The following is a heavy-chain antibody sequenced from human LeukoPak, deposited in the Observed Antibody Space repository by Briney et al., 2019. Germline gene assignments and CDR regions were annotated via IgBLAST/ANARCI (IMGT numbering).Heavy chain of an antibody. CDR2: IIPIFGTA. D-gene: IGHD3-10*01. CDR1: GGTFSSYA. CDR3: ARGGSGSYWARYYFDY. V-gene: IGHV1-69*13. Sequence: HWASVKVSCKASGGTFSSYAISWVRQAPGQGLEWMGGIIPIFGTANYAQKFQGRVTITADESTSTAYMELSSLRSEDTAVYYCARGGSGSYWARYYFDYWGQGTLVTVSS. J-gene: IGHJ4*02.